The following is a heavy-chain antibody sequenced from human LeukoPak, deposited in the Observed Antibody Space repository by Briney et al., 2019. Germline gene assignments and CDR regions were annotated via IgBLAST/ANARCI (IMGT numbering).Heavy chain of an antibody. D-gene: IGHD3-9*01. CDR1: GGSISSYY. Sequence: SETLSLTCTVSGGSISSYYWSWIRQPPGKGLEWIGYIYYSGSTNYNPSLKSRVTISVDTSKNQFSLKLSSVTAADTAVYYCARDQYAVLRYFDWLSPDYYFDYWGQGTLVTVSS. CDR2: IYYSGST. CDR3: ARDQYAVLRYFDWLSPDYYFDY. J-gene: IGHJ4*02. V-gene: IGHV4-59*01.